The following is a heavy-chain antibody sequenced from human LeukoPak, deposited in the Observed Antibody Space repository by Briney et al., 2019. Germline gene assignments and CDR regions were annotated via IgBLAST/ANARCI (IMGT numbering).Heavy chain of an antibody. CDR1: GFTFGDYA. J-gene: IGHJ4*02. CDR2: IRSKAYGGTT. Sequence: GGSLRLSCTASGFTFGDYAMSWVRQAPGKGLEWVGFIRSKAYGGTTEYAASVKGRFTVSRDDSKSIAYLQMNCLKTVDTAVYYCTRAPGQPYYYDPIAYWGEGTLVTVSS. CDR3: TRAPGQPYYYDPIAY. V-gene: IGHV3-49*04. D-gene: IGHD3-22*01.